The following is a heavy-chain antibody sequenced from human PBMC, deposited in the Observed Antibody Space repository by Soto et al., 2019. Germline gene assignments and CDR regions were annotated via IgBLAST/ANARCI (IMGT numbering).Heavy chain of an antibody. Sequence: SETLSLTCTVSGGSISSGDYYWSWIRQPPGKGLEWIGYIYYSGSTYYNPSLKSRVTISVDTSKNQFSLKLSSVTAADTAVYYCARDYLGRGSDFWSAEPGGFDPWGQGTLVTVSS. CDR1: GGSISSGDYY. D-gene: IGHD3-3*01. J-gene: IGHJ5*02. CDR3: ARDYLGRGSDFWSAEPGGFDP. CDR2: IYYSGST. V-gene: IGHV4-30-4*01.